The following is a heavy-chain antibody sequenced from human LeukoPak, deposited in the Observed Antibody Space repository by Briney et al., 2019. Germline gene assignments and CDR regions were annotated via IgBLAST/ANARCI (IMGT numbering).Heavy chain of an antibody. CDR1: GYTFTSYG. Sequence: ASVKVSCKASGYTFTSYGISWVRQAPGQGLEWMGWISAYNGNTNYAQKLQGRVTMTTDTSTSTAYTELRSLRSDDTAVYYCARVPRYCSSTSCPPDYYYFDYWGQGTLVTVSS. V-gene: IGHV1-18*01. CDR2: ISAYNGNT. CDR3: ARVPRYCSSTSCPPDYYYFDY. J-gene: IGHJ4*02. D-gene: IGHD2-2*01.